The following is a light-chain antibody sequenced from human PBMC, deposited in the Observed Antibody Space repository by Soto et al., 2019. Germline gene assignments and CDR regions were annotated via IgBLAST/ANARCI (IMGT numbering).Light chain of an antibody. Sequence: QLTQSPSSLSASVGDRVTITCRASQDISNYLAWYQQRPGKLPNLLIYSASTLQSGVPSRFSGSGSGTHFTLTISSPQPEDVATYYCQKYNSALTFGQGTRLEIK. CDR3: QKYNSALT. V-gene: IGKV1-27*01. J-gene: IGKJ5*01. CDR2: SAS. CDR1: QDISNY.